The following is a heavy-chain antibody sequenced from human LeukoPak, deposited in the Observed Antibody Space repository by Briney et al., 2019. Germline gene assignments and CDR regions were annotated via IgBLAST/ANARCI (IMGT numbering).Heavy chain of an antibody. V-gene: IGHV3-23*01. D-gene: IGHD3-22*01. CDR3: ARGYSDSSGYYSLGY. CDR2: ISGSGGST. CDR1: GFTFSSYA. Sequence: GGSLRLSCAASGFTFSSYAMSWVRQAPGKGLEWVSAISGSGGSTYYADSVKGWFTISRDNSKNTLYLQMNSLRTDDTAVYYCARGYSDSSGYYSLGYWGQGTLVTVSS. J-gene: IGHJ4*02.